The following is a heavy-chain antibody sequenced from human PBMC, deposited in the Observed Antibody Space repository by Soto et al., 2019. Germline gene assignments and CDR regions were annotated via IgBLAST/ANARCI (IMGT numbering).Heavy chain of an antibody. CDR3: ARGKRDSTSCLDV. Sequence: PSETLSLTCRVSTGSINGYYWNWIRQSPGKGLVWIAFIYSSGSTNYNPSLKSRATISVDRSKNQVSLKLTSVTAADTAVYYCARGKRDSTSCLDVWGQGTTVTVSS. D-gene: IGHD2-2*01. J-gene: IGHJ6*02. V-gene: IGHV4-59*01. CDR2: IYSSGST. CDR1: TGSINGYY.